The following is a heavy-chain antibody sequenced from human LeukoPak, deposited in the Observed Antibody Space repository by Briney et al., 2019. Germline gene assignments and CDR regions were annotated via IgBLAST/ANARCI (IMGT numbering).Heavy chain of an antibody. Sequence: PSETLFLTCTVSGGSISSSSYYWGWIRQPPGKGLEWIGSIYYSGSTYYNPSLKSRVTISVDTSKNQFSLKLSSVTAADTAVYYCARDRQWLVRNYYYYMDVWGKGTTVTVSS. D-gene: IGHD6-19*01. V-gene: IGHV4-39*07. CDR3: ARDRQWLVRNYYYYMDV. CDR1: GGSISSSSYY. J-gene: IGHJ6*03. CDR2: IYYSGST.